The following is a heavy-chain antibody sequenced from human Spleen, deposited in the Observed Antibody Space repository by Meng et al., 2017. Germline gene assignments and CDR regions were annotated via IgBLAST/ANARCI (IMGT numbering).Heavy chain of an antibody. Sequence: QVQQQQWGAGLLKPSETLSLTCGVSGDYIGTGAYYWGWIRQAPGKGLEWIGSIGHSGFTYYTPSVRSRVTVSIDTSKNQFSLKLTSVTAADTAVYFCVRSSAWVRTGFDPWGQGTLVTVSS. CDR3: VRSSAWVRTGFDP. J-gene: IGHJ5*02. V-gene: IGHV4-39*01. CDR2: IGHSGFT. CDR1: GDYIGTGAYY. D-gene: IGHD3-22*01.